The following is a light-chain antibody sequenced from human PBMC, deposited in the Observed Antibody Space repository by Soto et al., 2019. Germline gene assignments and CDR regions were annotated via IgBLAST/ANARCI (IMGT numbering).Light chain of an antibody. CDR3: EQYNDWPPLT. V-gene: IGKV3-15*01. J-gene: IGKJ4*01. CDR2: GAS. CDR1: QSAGRK. Sequence: ETVMTQSPIILSVSPGDTANLSCRASQSAGRKLAWYQQKPGQAPRLLIYGASTRASGVPARISGFGSGTEFALTISSLQSEDVAVYYCEQYNDWPPLTFGGGTRVEIK.